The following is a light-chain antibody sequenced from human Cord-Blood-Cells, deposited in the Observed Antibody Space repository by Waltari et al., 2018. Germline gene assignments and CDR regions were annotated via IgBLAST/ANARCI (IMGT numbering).Light chain of an antibody. CDR1: QSVSSN. J-gene: IGKJ1*01. CDR3: QQYNNWLRT. Sequence: EIVMMQSPATLSVSPGERATPSCRASQSVSSNLAWYQQKPGQAPRLLIYGASTRATGIPARFSGSGSGTEFTLTISSLQSEDFAVYYCQQYNNWLRTFGQGTKVEIK. V-gene: IGKV3-15*01. CDR2: GAS.